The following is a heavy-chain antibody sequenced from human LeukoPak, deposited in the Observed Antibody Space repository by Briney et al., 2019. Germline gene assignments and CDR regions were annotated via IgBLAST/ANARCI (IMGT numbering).Heavy chain of an antibody. CDR2: ISGSGGST. J-gene: IGHJ6*02. CDR1: GFTVSSNY. Sequence: GGSLRLSCAASGFTVSSNYMSWVRQAPGKGLEWVSAISGSGGSTYYADSVKGRFTISRDNSKNTLYLQMNSLRAEDTAVYYCAGSYGPYYYYGMDVWGQGTTVTVSS. CDR3: AGSYGPYYYYGMDV. D-gene: IGHD5-18*01. V-gene: IGHV3-23*01.